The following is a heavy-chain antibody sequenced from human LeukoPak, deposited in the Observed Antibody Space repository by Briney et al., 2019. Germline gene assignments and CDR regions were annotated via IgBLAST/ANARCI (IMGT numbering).Heavy chain of an antibody. Sequence: PGRSLRLSCAASGFIFSHYGMHWVRQAPGKGLEWVAVIWHDGSSKYYADSVKGRFTISRDNSENTVYLQMNSLRAEDTAVCYCAKDAQRGFDYSNSLEYWGQGDLVTVSS. CDR3: AKDAQRGFDYSNSLEY. J-gene: IGHJ4*02. CDR1: GFIFSHYG. D-gene: IGHD4-11*01. V-gene: IGHV3-33*06. CDR2: IWHDGSSK.